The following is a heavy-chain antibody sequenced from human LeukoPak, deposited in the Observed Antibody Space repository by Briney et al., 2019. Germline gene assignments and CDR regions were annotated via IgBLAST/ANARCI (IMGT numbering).Heavy chain of an antibody. J-gene: IGHJ4*02. V-gene: IGHV3-48*04. CDR2: ISSSSSTI. CDR3: PRDADQLYGAYETHPDY. D-gene: IGHD4-17*01. CDR1: GFTFSSYS. Sequence: GGSLRLSCAASGFTFSSYSMNWVRQAPGKGLEWVSYISSSSSTIYYADSVKGRFTISRDNAKNSLYLQMNSLRAEDTAVYYCPRDADQLYGAYETHPDYGGKETLAPSPQ.